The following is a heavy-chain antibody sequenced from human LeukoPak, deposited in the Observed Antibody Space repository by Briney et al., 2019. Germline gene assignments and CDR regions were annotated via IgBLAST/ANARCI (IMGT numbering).Heavy chain of an antibody. CDR3: ARDIELSC. V-gene: IGHV3-23*01. D-gene: IGHD1-26*01. CDR2: ISASGGNS. CDR1: GFTFGDYA. Sequence: GALRLSCTASGFTFGDYAMSWVRQASGRGLEWVSLISASGGNSYYADSVKGRFTVSRDSSKNTLHLQMNSLRAEDTAVYYCARDIELSCWGQGTLVTVSS. J-gene: IGHJ4*02.